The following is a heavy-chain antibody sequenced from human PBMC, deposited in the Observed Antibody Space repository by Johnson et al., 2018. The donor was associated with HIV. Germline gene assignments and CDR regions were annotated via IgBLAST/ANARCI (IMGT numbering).Heavy chain of an antibody. CDR1: GSNFGDYG. CDR2: INWNGGST. J-gene: IGHJ3*02. V-gene: IGHV3-20*04. Sequence: VQLVESGGGVARPGGPLRVSCVASGSNFGDYGMSWVRQAPGKGLVWVSGINWNGGSTGYDDYVKGRITISRANAKNSLYLQMNSLRAEDTALYYCTRGRLTYYYDSSGDDAFDIWGQGTMVTVSS. CDR3: TRGRLTYYYDSSGDDAFDI. D-gene: IGHD3-22*01.